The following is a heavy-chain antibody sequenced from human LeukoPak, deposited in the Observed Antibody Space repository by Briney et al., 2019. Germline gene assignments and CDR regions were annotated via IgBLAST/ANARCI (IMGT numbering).Heavy chain of an antibody. D-gene: IGHD4/OR15-4a*01. Sequence: QPGGSLRLSCPASGFTFSDQWMHWVRQGPEKGLVWVSRINGDGSSTAYADFVKGRFTISRDNARNTLSLQMNSLRIEDTAIYYCVKGAPFDYWGQGTLVAASS. V-gene: IGHV3-74*03. CDR1: GFTFSDQW. CDR2: INGDGSST. CDR3: VKGAPFDY. J-gene: IGHJ4*02.